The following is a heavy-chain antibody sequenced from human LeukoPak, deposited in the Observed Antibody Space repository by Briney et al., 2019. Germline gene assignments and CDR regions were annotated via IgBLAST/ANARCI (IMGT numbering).Heavy chain of an antibody. D-gene: IGHD4-17*01. V-gene: IGHV1-18*01. CDR2: ISAYNGNT. CDR3: ASVLTVTTRGAFDI. Sequence: ASVKVSCKASGYTFTRYGITWVRQAPGQGLEWMGWISAYNGNTNYAQKLQGRVTMTTDTSTNTAYMELRSLRSDDTAVYYCASVLTVTTRGAFDIWGQGTMVTVSS. J-gene: IGHJ3*02. CDR1: GYTFTRYG.